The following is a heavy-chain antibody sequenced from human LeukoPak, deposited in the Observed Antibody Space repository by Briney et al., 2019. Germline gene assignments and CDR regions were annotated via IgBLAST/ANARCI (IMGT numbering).Heavy chain of an antibody. V-gene: IGHV3-21*01. CDR2: ISSGSDYI. CDR1: GFTFDDYS. Sequence: PGGSLRLSCVASGFTFDDYSLNWVRQAPGKGLEWVAAISSGSDYIYYADSMRGRFTISRDNAKNSLYLQMHSLRVEDTALYYCARDRVPRATRGTFDYWGQGTPVIVSS. D-gene: IGHD1-26*01. J-gene: IGHJ4*02. CDR3: ARDRVPRATRGTFDY.